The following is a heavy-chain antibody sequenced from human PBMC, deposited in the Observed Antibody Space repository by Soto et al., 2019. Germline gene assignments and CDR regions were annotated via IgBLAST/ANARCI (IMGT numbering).Heavy chain of an antibody. CDR1: GFTFSSFS. V-gene: IGHV3-21*05. Sequence: PGGSLRLSCAASGFTFSSFSMNWVRQAPGKGLEWIADISRASTYMFYADSVKGRFTISRDDSKNIVYLQMNSLRAEDTAVYYCARIGPWGQGTLVTVS. J-gene: IGHJ5*02. CDR3: ARIGP. CDR2: ISRASTYM.